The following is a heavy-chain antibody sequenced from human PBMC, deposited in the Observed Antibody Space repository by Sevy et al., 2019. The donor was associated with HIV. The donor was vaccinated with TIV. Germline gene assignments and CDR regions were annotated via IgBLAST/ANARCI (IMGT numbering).Heavy chain of an antibody. V-gene: IGHV3-13*01. Sequence: GGSLRLSCAASGFTFSSYDMHWVRQATGKGLEWVSAIGTAGDTYYPGSVKGRFTISRENAKNSLYLQMNSLRARDTAVYYCARDFIAAAGKDYYYYGMDVWGQGTTVTVSS. CDR2: IGTAGDT. CDR1: GFTFSSYD. D-gene: IGHD6-13*01. J-gene: IGHJ6*02. CDR3: ARDFIAAAGKDYYYYGMDV.